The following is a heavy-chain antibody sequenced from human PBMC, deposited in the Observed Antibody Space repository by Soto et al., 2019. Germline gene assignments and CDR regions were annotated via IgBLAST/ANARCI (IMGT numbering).Heavy chain of an antibody. J-gene: IGHJ4*02. CDR1: GGSISSSNYY. D-gene: IGHD3-16*01. CDR3: ATLGDHSDY. V-gene: IGHV4-30-4*01. CDR2: IHYSGTT. Sequence: QVQLQESSPGLVKPSQTLSLTCTVSGGSISSSNYYWSWVRQPPGKGLEWVGYIHYSGTTFYNPSLKSRVTISVDTSKNQFSLNLSSVTAADTALYYCATLGDHSDYWGQGTLVTVSS.